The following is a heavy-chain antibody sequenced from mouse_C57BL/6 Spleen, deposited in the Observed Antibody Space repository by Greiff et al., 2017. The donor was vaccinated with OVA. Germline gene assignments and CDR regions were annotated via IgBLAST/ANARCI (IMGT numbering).Heavy chain of an antibody. CDR3: ADSYGSSYAMDY. J-gene: IGHJ4*01. V-gene: IGHV1-64*01. D-gene: IGHD1-1*01. CDR1: GYTFTSYW. CDR2: IHPNSGST. Sequence: QVQLQQPGAELVKPGASVKLSCKASGYTFTSYWMHWVKQRPGQGLEWIGMIHPNSGSTNYNEKFKSKATLTVDKSSSTAYMQLSSLTSEDSAVYYCADSYGSSYAMDYWGQGTSVTVSS.